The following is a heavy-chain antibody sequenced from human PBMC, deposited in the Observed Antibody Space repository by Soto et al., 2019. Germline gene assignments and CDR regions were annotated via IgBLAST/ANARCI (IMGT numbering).Heavy chain of an antibody. J-gene: IGHJ4*02. D-gene: IGHD3-10*01. CDR2: IWYDGSNK. Sequence: QVQLVESGGGVVQPGRSLRLSCAASGFTFSSYGMHWVRQAPGKGLEWVAVIWYDGSNKYYADSVKGRFTISRDNSKNPLYLEMNILRAEDTAVYYCARDERDSGSLDYWGQGTLVTVSS. V-gene: IGHV3-33*01. CDR1: GFTFSSYG. CDR3: ARDERDSGSLDY.